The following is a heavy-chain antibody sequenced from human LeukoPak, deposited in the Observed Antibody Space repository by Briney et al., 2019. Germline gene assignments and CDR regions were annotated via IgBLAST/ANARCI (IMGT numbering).Heavy chain of an antibody. Sequence: GGSLRLSCTASGFTFRSHSIIWVRQASGKGLEWISYISGSSGTIYYADSVKGRFIISRDNAKNSLYLQMNSLRAEDTAVYYCARDSSGSNWGQGTLVTVSS. J-gene: IGHJ4*02. V-gene: IGHV3-48*04. D-gene: IGHD6-19*01. CDR2: ISGSSGTI. CDR1: GFTFRSHS. CDR3: ARDSSGSN.